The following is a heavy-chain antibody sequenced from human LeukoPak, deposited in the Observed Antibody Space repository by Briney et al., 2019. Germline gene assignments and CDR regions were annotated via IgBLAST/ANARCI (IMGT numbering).Heavy chain of an antibody. Sequence: PSETLSLTCAVYGGSFSGYYWSWIRQPPGKGLEWIGEINHSGSTNYNPSLKSRVSISIDTSKNQSSLKLSSVTAADTAVYYCARQNDILTAIDYWGQGTLVTVSS. V-gene: IGHV4-34*01. CDR2: INHSGST. J-gene: IGHJ4*02. CDR3: ARQNDILTAIDY. D-gene: IGHD3-9*01. CDR1: GGSFSGYY.